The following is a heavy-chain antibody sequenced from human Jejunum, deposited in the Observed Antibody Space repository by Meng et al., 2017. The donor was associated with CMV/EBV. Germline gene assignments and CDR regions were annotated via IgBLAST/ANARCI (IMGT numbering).Heavy chain of an antibody. CDR1: GASISSSDSY. CDR2: IYYRGDT. Sequence: SGASISSSDSYWGWVRQPPGKGLEWIGTIYYRGDTYYSPSLESRLTISVDTSKNQFSLRLRSVTAADTAIYYCARVTVVSQRFDYWGQGTRVTVSS. D-gene: IGHD4-11*01. J-gene: IGHJ4*02. CDR3: ARVTVVSQRFDY. V-gene: IGHV4-39*07.